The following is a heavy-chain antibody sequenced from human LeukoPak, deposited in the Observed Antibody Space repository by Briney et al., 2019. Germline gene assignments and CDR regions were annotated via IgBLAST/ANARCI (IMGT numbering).Heavy chain of an antibody. Sequence: GGSLRLSCAASGFTFSSYEMNWVRQAPGKGLEWVSYISSSGSTIYYADSVKGRFTISRDNAKSSLYLQMNSLRAEDTAVYYCARDSGVYYYYGMDVWGKGTTVTVSS. CDR2: ISSSGSTI. D-gene: IGHD3-16*01. J-gene: IGHJ6*04. CDR1: GFTFSSYE. CDR3: ARDSGVYYYYGMDV. V-gene: IGHV3-48*03.